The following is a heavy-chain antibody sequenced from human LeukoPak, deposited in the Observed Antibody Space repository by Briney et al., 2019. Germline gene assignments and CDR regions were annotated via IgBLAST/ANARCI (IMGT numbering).Heavy chain of an antibody. D-gene: IGHD3-22*01. CDR3: ARGIRYYYDSSGYYYFDY. Sequence: PSETLSLTCAVYGGSFSGYYWSWIRQPPGKGLEWIGEINHSGSTNYNPSLKSRVTISVDTSKNQFSLKLSSVTAADTAVYYCARGIRYYYDSSGYYYFDYWGQGTLVTVSS. J-gene: IGHJ4*02. CDR1: GGSFSGYY. CDR2: INHSGST. V-gene: IGHV4-34*01.